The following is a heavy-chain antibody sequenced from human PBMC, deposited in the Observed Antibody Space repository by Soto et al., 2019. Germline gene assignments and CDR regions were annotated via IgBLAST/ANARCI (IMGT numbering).Heavy chain of an antibody. CDR3: ARDYYGSGSYPSTLYYGMDV. D-gene: IGHD3-10*01. Sequence: ASVKVSCKASGYTFTSYGISWVRQAPGQGLEWMGWISAYNGNTNYAQKLQGRVTMTKNTSISTAYMELSSLRSEDTAVYYCARDYYGSGSYPSTLYYGMDVWGQGTTVTVS. CDR2: ISAYNGNT. CDR1: GYTFTSYG. V-gene: IGHV1-18*01. J-gene: IGHJ6*02.